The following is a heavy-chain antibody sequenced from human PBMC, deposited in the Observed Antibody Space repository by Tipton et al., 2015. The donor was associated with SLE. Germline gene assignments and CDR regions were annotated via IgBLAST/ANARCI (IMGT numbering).Heavy chain of an antibody. CDR2: IYYSGST. J-gene: IGHJ4*02. D-gene: IGHD6-13*01. CDR1: GGSIGSHY. CDR3: AKTSSRYPYFDY. V-gene: IGHV4-59*05. Sequence: TLSLTCTVSGGSIGSHYWNWIRQPPGKGLEWIGSIYYSGSTYYNPSLKSRVTISVDTSKNQFSLKLSSVTAADTAVYYCAKTSSRYPYFDYWGQGTLVTVSS.